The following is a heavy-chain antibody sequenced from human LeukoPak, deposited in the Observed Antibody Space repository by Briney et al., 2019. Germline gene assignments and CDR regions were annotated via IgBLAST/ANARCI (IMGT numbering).Heavy chain of an antibody. Sequence: ASVKVSCKASGYTFTAYDVNWVRQAPGQGLEWVAWMDPDTGNTAYAESFQGRVTVTTDTSTSTVYMELSSLRSEGTAVYYCARDRFGSMEGDYWGQGTLVTVSS. D-gene: IGHD3-16*02. J-gene: IGHJ4*02. CDR3: ARDRFGSMEGDY. V-gene: IGHV1-8*01. CDR2: MDPDTGNT. CDR1: GYTFTAYD.